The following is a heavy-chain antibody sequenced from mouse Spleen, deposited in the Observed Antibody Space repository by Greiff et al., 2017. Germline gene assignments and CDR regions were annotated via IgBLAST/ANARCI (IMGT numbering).Heavy chain of an antibody. CDR1: GYTFTSYW. CDR3: ARMGNSYWYFDV. J-gene: IGHJ1*01. Sequence: VQLQQPGAELVRPGTSVKLSCKASGYTFTSYWMHWVKQRPGQGLEWIGVIDPSDSYTNYNQKFKGKATLTVDTSSSTAYMQLSSLTSEDSAVYYCARMGNSYWYFDVWGAGTTVTVSS. V-gene: IGHV1-59*01. CDR2: IDPSDSYT.